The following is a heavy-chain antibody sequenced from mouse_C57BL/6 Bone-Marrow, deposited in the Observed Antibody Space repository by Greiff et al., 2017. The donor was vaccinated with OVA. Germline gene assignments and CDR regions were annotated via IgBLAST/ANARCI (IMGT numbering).Heavy chain of an antibody. Sequence: QVQLKESGPGLVQPSQSLSITCTVSGFSLTSYGVHWVRQSPGKGLEWLGVIWSGGSTDYNAAFISRLSISKDNSKSQVFFKMNSLQADDTAIYYCARRLRGLNYAMYYWGQGTSVTVSS. CDR1: GFSLTSYG. V-gene: IGHV2-2*01. D-gene: IGHD1-1*01. CDR2: IWSGGST. J-gene: IGHJ4*01. CDR3: ARRLRGLNYAMYY.